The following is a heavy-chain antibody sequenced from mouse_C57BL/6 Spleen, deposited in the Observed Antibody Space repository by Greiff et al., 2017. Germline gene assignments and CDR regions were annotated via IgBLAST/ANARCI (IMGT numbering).Heavy chain of an antibody. J-gene: IGHJ2*01. CDR2: IHPNSGST. D-gene: IGHD1-1*01. V-gene: IGHV1-64*01. Sequence: VQLQQPGAELVKPGASVKLSCKASGYTFTRYWMHWVKQRPGQGLEWIGMIHPNSGSTNYNEKFKSKATLTVDKSSSTAYMRLSSLTSEDSAVYYCARPPYYYGSSHDYWGQGTTLTVSS. CDR1: GYTFTRYW. CDR3: ARPPYYYGSSHDY.